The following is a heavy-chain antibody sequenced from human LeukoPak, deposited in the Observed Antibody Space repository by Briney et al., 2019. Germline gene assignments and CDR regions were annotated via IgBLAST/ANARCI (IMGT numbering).Heavy chain of an antibody. Sequence: GGSLRLSCAASGFTFSSYAMSWVRQAPGKGLEWVSAISGSGSSTYYADSVKGRFTLSRDYPKNTLYLQMNSLRAEDTAVYFCAKYSGSYYYPPNWDSWGQGTLVTVSS. V-gene: IGHV3-23*01. CDR1: GFTFSSYA. J-gene: IGHJ4*02. CDR2: ISGSGSST. CDR3: AKYSGSYYYPPNWDS. D-gene: IGHD1-26*01.